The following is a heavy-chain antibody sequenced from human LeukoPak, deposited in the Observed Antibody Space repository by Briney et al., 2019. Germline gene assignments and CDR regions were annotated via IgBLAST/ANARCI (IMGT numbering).Heavy chain of an antibody. J-gene: IGHJ6*02. CDR3: ARQGYCSGGSCYNYYYGMDV. V-gene: IGHV1-8*01. CDR1: GYTFTSYD. CDR2: MNPNSGNT. Sequence: ASVKVSCKASGYTFTSYDINWVRQATGQGLEWMGWMNPNSGNTGYAQKFQGRVTMTRNTSISTAYMELSSLRSEDTAVYYCARQGYCSGGSCYNYYYGMDVWGQGTTVTVSS. D-gene: IGHD2-15*01.